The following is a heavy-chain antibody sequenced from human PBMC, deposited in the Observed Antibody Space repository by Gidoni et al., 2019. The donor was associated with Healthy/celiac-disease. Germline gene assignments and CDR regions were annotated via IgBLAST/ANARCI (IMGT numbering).Heavy chain of an antibody. Sequence: EVQLVEYGGGLVQPGGSLRLSCAASGFTVSSNYMSWVRQAPGKWLEWFSVIYSGGSTYYADSVKGRFTISRDNSKNTLYLQMNSLRAEDTAVYYCASQVVTAIRQTDAFDIWGQGTMVTVSS. CDR3: ASQVVTAIRQTDAFDI. D-gene: IGHD2-21*02. J-gene: IGHJ3*02. V-gene: IGHV3-66*04. CDR1: GFTVSSNY. CDR2: IYSGGST.